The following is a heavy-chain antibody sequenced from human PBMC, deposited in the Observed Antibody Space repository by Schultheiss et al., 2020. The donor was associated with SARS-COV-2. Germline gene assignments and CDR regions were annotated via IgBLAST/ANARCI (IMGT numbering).Heavy chain of an antibody. V-gene: IGHV4-34*01. CDR1: GGSFSGYY. CDR3: ARHPPWYSRLFDY. Sequence: SETLSLTCAVYGGSFSGYYWSWIRQPPGKGLEWIGEINHSGSTNYNPSLKSRVTISVDTSKNQFSLKLSSVTAADTAVYYCARHPPWYSRLFDYWGQGTLVTVSS. D-gene: IGHD6-13*01. CDR2: INHSGST. J-gene: IGHJ4*02.